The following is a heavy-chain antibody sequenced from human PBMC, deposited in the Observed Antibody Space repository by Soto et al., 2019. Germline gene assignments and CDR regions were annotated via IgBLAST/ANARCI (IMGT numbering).Heavy chain of an antibody. D-gene: IGHD6-19*01. CDR1: GFTFSSYW. J-gene: IGHJ6*02. Sequence: GGSLRLSCAASGFTFSSYWMHWVRQAPGKGLVWVSRINSDGSSTSYADSVKGRFTISRDNAKNTLYLQMNSLRAEDTAVYYCARVGSGSGMDVWGQGTTVTVSS. V-gene: IGHV3-74*01. CDR2: INSDGSST. CDR3: ARVGSGSGMDV.